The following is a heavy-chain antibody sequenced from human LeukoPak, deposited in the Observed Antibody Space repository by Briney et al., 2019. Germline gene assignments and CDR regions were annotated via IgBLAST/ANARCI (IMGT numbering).Heavy chain of an antibody. CDR3: ARGHYVGSPY. D-gene: IGHD3-10*02. Sequence: GGSLRLSCAASGLTVSGNFMNWIRQAPGKGLEWVSVIHSGGATYYADSVRGRFTISRDSCKNTLLVQMNSLRVEDTAVYYGARGHYVGSPYWGQGTLVTVSS. CDR1: GLTVSGNF. J-gene: IGHJ4*02. V-gene: IGHV3-53*01. CDR2: IHSGGAT.